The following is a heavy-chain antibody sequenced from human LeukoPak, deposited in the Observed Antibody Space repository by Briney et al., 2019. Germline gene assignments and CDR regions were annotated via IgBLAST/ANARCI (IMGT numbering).Heavy chain of an antibody. V-gene: IGHV4-34*01. CDR1: GGSFSDYF. D-gene: IGHD2/OR15-2a*01. Sequence: SETLSLTCAVYGGSFSDYFWGWIRQPPGKGLEWIGEINHSGRTYYNPSLKSRVTMSLDTSENQFSLKLSSVTAADTAVYYCARGDFYRYYFDYWGQGTLVTVSS. J-gene: IGHJ4*02. CDR3: ARGDFYRYYFDY. CDR2: INHSGRT.